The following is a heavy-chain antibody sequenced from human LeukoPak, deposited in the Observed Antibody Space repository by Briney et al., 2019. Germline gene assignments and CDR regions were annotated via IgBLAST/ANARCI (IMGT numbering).Heavy chain of an antibody. CDR3: ATTPRGSGYPYYFDY. CDR1: GYTFTGYY. Sequence: GASVKVSCKASGYTFTGYYMHWVRQAPGQGLEWMGWINPNSGGTKYSQKFQGRVTMTRDTSISTAYMELSRLRSDDTAIYYCATTPRGSGYPYYFDYWGQGTLVTVSS. J-gene: IGHJ4*02. D-gene: IGHD3-22*01. CDR2: INPNSGGT. V-gene: IGHV1-2*02.